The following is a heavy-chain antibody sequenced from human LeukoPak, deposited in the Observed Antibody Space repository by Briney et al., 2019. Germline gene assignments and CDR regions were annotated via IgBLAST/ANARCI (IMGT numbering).Heavy chain of an antibody. CDR3: AKTFRSGSYLDAFDI. Sequence: GGSLRLSCTASGFTFGDYAMSWVRQAPGKGLEWVSLISGDGGSTYYADSVKGRFTISRDNSKNSLYLQMNSLRTEDTALYYCAKTFRSGSYLDAFDIWGQGTMVTVSS. CDR1: GFTFGDYA. J-gene: IGHJ3*02. CDR2: ISGDGGST. V-gene: IGHV3-43*02. D-gene: IGHD1-26*01.